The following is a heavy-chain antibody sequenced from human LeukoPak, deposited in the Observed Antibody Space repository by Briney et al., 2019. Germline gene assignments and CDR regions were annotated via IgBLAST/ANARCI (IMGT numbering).Heavy chain of an antibody. CDR2: MNPNSGNT. Sequence: ASVKVSCKASGYTFTSYDINWVRQATGQGLEWMGWMNPNSGNTGYAQKFQGRVTMTRDTSITPAYMELSSLRSEDTAVRYCAGDLSVGGGFDYWGQGTLVTVSS. CDR1: GYTFTSYD. CDR3: AGDLSVGGGFDY. V-gene: IGHV1-8*01. D-gene: IGHD3-16*01. J-gene: IGHJ4*02.